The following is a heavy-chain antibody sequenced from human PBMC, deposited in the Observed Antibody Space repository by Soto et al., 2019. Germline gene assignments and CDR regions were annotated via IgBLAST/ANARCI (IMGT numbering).Heavy chain of an antibody. D-gene: IGHD3-10*02. CDR1: GYTFTSYD. CDR2: MNPNSGNT. CDR3: ARVPPACSAFDYYYGMDD. J-gene: IGHJ6*02. Sequence: ASVKVSCKASGYTFTSYDINWVRQATGQGLEWMGWMNPNSGNTGYAQKFQGRVTMTRNTSISTAYMDLSSLRSEDTAVYYCARVPPACSAFDYYYGMDDWGQGTTVTVSS. V-gene: IGHV1-8*01.